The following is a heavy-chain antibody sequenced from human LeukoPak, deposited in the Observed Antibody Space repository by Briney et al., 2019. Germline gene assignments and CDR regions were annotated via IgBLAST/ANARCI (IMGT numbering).Heavy chain of an antibody. D-gene: IGHD6-13*01. Sequence: GASVKVSCKASGYTFATCGFCWVRQAPGHGLEWMGWISANTGKTDYAQKFQGRVAMTTDTSTSTAYMELRSLRPNDTAVYFCAKVAGDRMDYWGQGTLVTVSS. CDR3: AKVAGDRMDY. J-gene: IGHJ4*02. CDR2: ISANTGKT. CDR1: GYTFATCG. V-gene: IGHV1-18*01.